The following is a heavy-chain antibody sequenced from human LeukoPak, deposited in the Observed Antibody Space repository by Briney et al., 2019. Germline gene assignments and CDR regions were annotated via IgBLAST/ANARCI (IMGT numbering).Heavy chain of an antibody. CDR1: GFTFSSYA. CDR2: IGVSGGST. V-gene: IGHV3-23*01. Sequence: GGSLRLSCAASGFTFSSYAMSWVRQAPGKGLEWVSAIGVSGGSTFYAGSVKGRFTISRDNSKNTLYLQMNSLRAEDTAVYYCVKQGRPGRCGGDCYVGAFDIWGQGTMVTVSS. D-gene: IGHD2-21*02. J-gene: IGHJ3*02. CDR3: VKQGRPGRCGGDCYVGAFDI.